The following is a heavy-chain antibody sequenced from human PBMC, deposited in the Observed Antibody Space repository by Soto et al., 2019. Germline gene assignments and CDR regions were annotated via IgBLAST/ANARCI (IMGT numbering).Heavy chain of an antibody. Sequence: PGGSLRLSCAASGFIFENFGMSWVRQAPGKGLEWISSISGSGFKKYYAGSVKGRFTISRDNSKSTVYLELNNLSAEDTAVYHCAKNQGVELVPLATVDWFDPWGQGSVVTVS. D-gene: IGHD1-26*01. CDR2: ISGSGFKK. CDR1: GFIFENFG. CDR3: AKNQGVELVPLATVDWFDP. V-gene: IGHV3-23*01. J-gene: IGHJ5*02.